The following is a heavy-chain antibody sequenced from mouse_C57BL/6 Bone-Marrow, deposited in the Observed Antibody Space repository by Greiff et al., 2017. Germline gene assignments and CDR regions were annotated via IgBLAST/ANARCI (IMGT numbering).Heavy chain of an antibody. J-gene: IGHJ4*01. CDR3: ERNGGCYCSRVCALDF. V-gene: IGHV1-81*01. CDR2: LYPRSGNT. CDR1: GYTFTSYG. Sequence: QVQLQQSGAELARPGASVKLSCKASGYTFTSYGISWVKQRTGQGLEWIGELYPRSGNTYYNEKFKGKATLTADKSSSTAYMEFRRLTSEDSAVYFCERNGGCYCSRVCALDFGCQGPAVTVSS. D-gene: IGHD1-1*01.